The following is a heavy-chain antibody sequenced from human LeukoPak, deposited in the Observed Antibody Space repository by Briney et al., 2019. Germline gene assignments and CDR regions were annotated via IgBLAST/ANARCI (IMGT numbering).Heavy chain of an antibody. V-gene: IGHV1-2*02. CDR1: GYTFTAYY. Sequence: SVKVSCKASGYTFTAYYIHWVRQAPGQGLEWMGWINPNTGGTNFAQRFQGRVTMTRDTSINTAYMELSSLRSDDTAMYYCAREGAPQLSSYFDHWGQGSLATVSS. J-gene: IGHJ4*02. CDR3: AREGAPQLSSYFDH. D-gene: IGHD1-1*01. CDR2: INPNTGGT.